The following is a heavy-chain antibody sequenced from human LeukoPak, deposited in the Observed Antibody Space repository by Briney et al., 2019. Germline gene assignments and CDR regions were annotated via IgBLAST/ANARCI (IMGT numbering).Heavy chain of an antibody. CDR3: AHVELSGTYYTDAFDV. CDR2: TYWAGDS. V-gene: IGHV2-5*02. CDR1: GLSLPSSGVG. Sequence: SGPTLLKPTHPLTLTCTLSGLSLPSSGVGVGWIRQPSGKALEWLSLTYWAGDSRHSPSLKNRLTITKDTSKNQVVLTMTNMDPVDTATYYCAHVELSGTYYTDAFDVWGQGTMVTVSS. D-gene: IGHD1-26*01. J-gene: IGHJ3*01.